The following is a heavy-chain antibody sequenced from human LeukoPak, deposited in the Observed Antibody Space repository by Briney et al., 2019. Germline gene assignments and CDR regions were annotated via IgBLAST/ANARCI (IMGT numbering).Heavy chain of an antibody. CDR3: ARGPGKYYDFWSGYYDSGFDP. V-gene: IGHV4-34*01. CDR2: INHSGST. Sequence: PSETLSLTCAAYGGSFSGYYWSWIRQPPGKGLEWIGEINHSGSTNYNPSLKSRVTISVDTSKNQFSLKLSSVTAADTAVYYCARGPGKYYDFWSGYYDSGFDPWGQGTLVTVSS. J-gene: IGHJ5*02. D-gene: IGHD3-3*01. CDR1: GGSFSGYY.